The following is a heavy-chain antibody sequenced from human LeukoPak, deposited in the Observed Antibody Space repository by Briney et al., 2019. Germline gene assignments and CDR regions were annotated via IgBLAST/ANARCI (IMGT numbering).Heavy chain of an antibody. V-gene: IGHV3-30*03. J-gene: IGHJ4*02. CDR1: GFTFSSYW. D-gene: IGHD3-3*01. CDR3: ARDRAWNYFDY. Sequence: GGSLRLSCAAAGFTFSSYWMSWVRQAPGKGLEWVAIISNDGSRKYYAHSVEGRFTISRDNSKNTLYLQMDSLRAEDTAVYYCARDRAWNYFDYWGQGTLVTVSS. CDR2: ISNDGSRK.